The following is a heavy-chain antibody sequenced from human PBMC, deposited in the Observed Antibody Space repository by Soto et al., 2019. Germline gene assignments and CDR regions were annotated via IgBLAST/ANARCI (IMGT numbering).Heavy chain of an antibody. V-gene: IGHV1-69*06. D-gene: IGHD1-26*01. J-gene: IGHJ4*02. CDR2: IVVISNTA. Sequence: QVVLLQSGAEVKEPGSSVWVSCKVSGSTFNNFAFSWVRQAPGHGPEWMGGIVVISNTADYSQRFRDRVTITADTSTNTLYMDLRSLTFEDTAVYYCARAIKRWEVHYYFDYWGQGTLVTVSS. CDR3: ARAIKRWEVHYYFDY. CDR1: GSTFNNFA.